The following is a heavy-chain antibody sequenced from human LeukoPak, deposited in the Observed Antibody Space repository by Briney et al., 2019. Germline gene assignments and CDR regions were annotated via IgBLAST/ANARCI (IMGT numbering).Heavy chain of an antibody. Sequence: ASVKVSCKASGYTFTSYDINWVRQATGQGLEWMGWMNPNSGNTGYAQKFQGRVTMTRDTSISTAYMELSRLRSDDTAVYYCARDPYYDFWSGYPSYYYYYMDVWGKGTTVTVSS. CDR3: ARDPYYDFWSGYPSYYYYYMDV. D-gene: IGHD3-3*01. CDR1: GYTFTSYD. CDR2: MNPNSGNT. J-gene: IGHJ6*03. V-gene: IGHV1-8*02.